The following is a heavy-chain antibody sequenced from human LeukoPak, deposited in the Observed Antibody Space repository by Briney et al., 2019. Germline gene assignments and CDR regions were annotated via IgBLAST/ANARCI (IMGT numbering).Heavy chain of an antibody. Sequence: GGSLRLSCAASGFTFSSYAMHWVRQAPGKGLEWVAVISYDGSNKYYADSVKGRFTISRDNSKNTLYLQMNSLRAEDTAVYYCARDSVVVVPAASGDYYYMDVWGKGTTVTVSS. V-gene: IGHV3-30-3*01. CDR2: ISYDGSNK. CDR3: ARDSVVVVPAASGDYYYMDV. J-gene: IGHJ6*03. CDR1: GFTFSSYA. D-gene: IGHD2-2*01.